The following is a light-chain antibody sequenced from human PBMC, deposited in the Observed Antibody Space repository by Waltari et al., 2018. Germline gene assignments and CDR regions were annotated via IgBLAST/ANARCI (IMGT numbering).Light chain of an antibody. V-gene: IGKV1-5*03. Sequence: DIQMTQSPSPLSASVGDRVTTTCRASQSISSWLAWYQQKPGKAPKLLIYKASSLESGVPSRFSGSGSGTEFTLTISSLQPDDFATYYCQQYNSYSKTFGQGTKVEIK. CDR2: KAS. CDR1: QSISSW. CDR3: QQYNSYSKT. J-gene: IGKJ1*01.